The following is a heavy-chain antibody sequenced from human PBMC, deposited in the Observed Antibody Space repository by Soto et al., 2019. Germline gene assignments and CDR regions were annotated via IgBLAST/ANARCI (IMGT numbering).Heavy chain of an antibody. D-gene: IGHD1-26*01. CDR2: INHSGSA. J-gene: IGHJ4*02. Sequence: SETLSLTCDVYGGSFSGYIWTWIRQTPGKGLQWIGQINHSGSANYNPSLKSRVTISVHTSNSQFSLELSSVTAADTAVYYCARGLITGSQYSGGRYYFDSWGQGTQVTVSS. CDR3: ARGLITGSQYSGGRYYFDS. CDR1: GGSFSGYI. V-gene: IGHV4-34*01.